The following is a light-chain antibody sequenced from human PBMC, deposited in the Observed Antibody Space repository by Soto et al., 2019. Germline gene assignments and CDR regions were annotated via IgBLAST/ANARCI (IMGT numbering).Light chain of an antibody. V-gene: IGKV1-5*03. CDR1: QSISGW. CDR3: QQYNSYWT. Sequence: DIPMTQSPSTLSASVGDRVTITCRASQSISGWLAWYQQKPGKAPKLLIYKAAGLESGVPSRFSGSGYGTEFTLTISSLQPDDFATDYCQQYNSYWTFGQGTKVEIK. J-gene: IGKJ1*01. CDR2: KAA.